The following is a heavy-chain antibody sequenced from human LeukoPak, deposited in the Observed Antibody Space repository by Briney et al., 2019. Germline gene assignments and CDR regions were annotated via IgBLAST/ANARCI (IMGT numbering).Heavy chain of an antibody. D-gene: IGHD3-10*01. Sequence: SQTLSLTCTVSGGSISSGSNYWSWIRQPAGKGLEWIGRFYTSGSTNYNPSLKSRVTISVDTSKNQFSLKLSSVTAADTAVYYCARGSPTMVRGVTPFDYWGQGTLVTVSS. V-gene: IGHV4-61*02. CDR2: FYTSGST. CDR1: GGSISSGSNY. J-gene: IGHJ4*02. CDR3: ARGSPTMVRGVTPFDY.